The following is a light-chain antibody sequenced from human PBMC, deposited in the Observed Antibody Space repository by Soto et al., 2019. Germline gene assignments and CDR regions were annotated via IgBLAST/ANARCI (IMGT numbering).Light chain of an antibody. J-gene: IGLJ3*02. V-gene: IGLV1-36*01. CDR1: SSNIGNNA. CDR3: AAWDDSLNGWV. CDR2: YDD. Sequence: QPVLTQSSSVSEAPRQRVTISCSGSSSNIGNNAVNWYQQLPGKAPKLLIYYDDLLPSGVSDRFSGSKSGTSASLAISGLQSEDEADYYCAAWDDSLNGWVFGGGTKLTVL.